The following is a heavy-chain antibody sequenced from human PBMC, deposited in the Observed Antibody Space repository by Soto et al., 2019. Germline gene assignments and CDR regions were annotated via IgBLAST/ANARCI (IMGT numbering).Heavy chain of an antibody. J-gene: IGHJ4*02. D-gene: IGHD5-18*01. CDR3: ARGPAMVDY. V-gene: IGHV4-30-2*01. CDR1: GGSISSGGYS. Sequence: QLQLQESGSGLVKPSQTLSLTCAVSGGSISSGGYSWSWIRQPPGKGLEGIGYISHSGSTYYIPSVKSRVTISVVRSKSQCSLNLSFVTAADTAVYYCARGPAMVDYWGQGTLVIVSS. CDR2: ISHSGST.